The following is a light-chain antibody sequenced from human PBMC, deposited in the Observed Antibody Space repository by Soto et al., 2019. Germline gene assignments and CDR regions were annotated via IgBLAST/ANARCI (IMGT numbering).Light chain of an antibody. Sequence: IQMTQSPSTQSGSVGEIVTITCRASQTISSWLAWYQQKPGKAPKLLIYKASTLKSGVPSRFSGSGSGTEFTLTISSLQPDDVATYYCQHYNSYSEAFGQGANVDIK. V-gene: IGKV1-5*03. CDR3: QHYNSYSEA. J-gene: IGKJ1*01. CDR2: KAS. CDR1: QTISSW.